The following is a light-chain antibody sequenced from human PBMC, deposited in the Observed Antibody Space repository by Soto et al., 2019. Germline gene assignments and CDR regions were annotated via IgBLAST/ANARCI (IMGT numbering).Light chain of an antibody. J-gene: IGLJ1*01. CDR1: SSNIGAGYD. Sequence: QSVLTQPPSVSGATGQRVTISCTGSSSNIGAGYDVHWYQRLPGTAPKVLIYNNNNRPSGVPDRFSGSKSDTSASLAITGLQAEDEADHYCQSYDSSLSGSDVFGTGTKLTVL. V-gene: IGLV1-40*01. CDR2: NNN. CDR3: QSYDSSLSGSDV.